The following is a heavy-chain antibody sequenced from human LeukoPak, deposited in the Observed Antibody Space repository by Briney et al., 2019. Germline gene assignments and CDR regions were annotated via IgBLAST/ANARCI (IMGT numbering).Heavy chain of an antibody. CDR3: ARSPPIYYYDSSGYYYSPYYYGMDV. D-gene: IGHD3-22*01. V-gene: IGHV3-30-3*01. J-gene: IGHJ6*02. CDR2: ISYDGSNK. Sequence: GGSLRLSCAASGFTFSSYAMHWVRQAPGKGLEWVAVISYDGSNKYYADSVKGRFTISRDNSKNTLYMQMNSLRAEDTAVYYCARSPPIYYYDSSGYYYSPYYYGMDVWGQGTTVTVSS. CDR1: GFTFSSYA.